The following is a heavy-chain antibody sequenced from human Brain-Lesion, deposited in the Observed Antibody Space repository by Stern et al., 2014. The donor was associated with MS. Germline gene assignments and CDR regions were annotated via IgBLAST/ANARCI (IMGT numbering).Heavy chain of an antibody. V-gene: IGHV4-39*02. CDR2: IYYSGNN. D-gene: IGHD2-15*01. CDR1: GGSVSRTSYA. Sequence: QVHLVESGPGLVKPSETLSLTCTVAGGSVSRTSYAWAWIRQPPGKGLEWIGTIYYSGNNYYSPSLQSRLTISLDTSQNPSSLPRGFVTAADTAVYYCAGEEDIRYCSGGSCTGNWFDPWGQGTLVTVSS. CDR3: AGEEDIRYCSGGSCTGNWFDP. J-gene: IGHJ5*02.